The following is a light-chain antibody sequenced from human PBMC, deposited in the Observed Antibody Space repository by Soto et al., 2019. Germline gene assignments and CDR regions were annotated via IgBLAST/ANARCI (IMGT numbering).Light chain of an antibody. Sequence: EVVLTQSPGPLSLSPGERATLSCRASQSVSSSYLAWYQQKPGQAPRLLIYGASSRATGIPDRFSGSGSGKDFTLTISRLEPEDFAVYDCQQYGSSPFTFGPGTKVDI. V-gene: IGKV3-20*01. CDR1: QSVSSSY. CDR2: GAS. CDR3: QQYGSSPFT. J-gene: IGKJ3*01.